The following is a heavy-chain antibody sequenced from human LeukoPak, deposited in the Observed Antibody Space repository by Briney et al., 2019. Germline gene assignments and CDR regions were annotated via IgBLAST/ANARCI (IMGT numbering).Heavy chain of an antibody. J-gene: IGHJ4*02. Sequence: PSETLSLTCTVSGGSISSYYWSWIRQPPGKGLEWIGYIYYSGSTNYNPSLKSRVTISVDTSKNQFSLKLSSVTAADTAVYYCANVRGYSYGYTPPHTFDYWGQGTLVTVSS. V-gene: IGHV4-59*01. D-gene: IGHD5-18*01. CDR2: IYYSGST. CDR3: ANVRGYSYGYTPPHTFDY. CDR1: GGSISSYY.